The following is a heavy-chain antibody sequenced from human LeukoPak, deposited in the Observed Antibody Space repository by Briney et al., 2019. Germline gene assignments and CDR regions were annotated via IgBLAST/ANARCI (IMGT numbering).Heavy chain of an antibody. D-gene: IGHD6-19*01. CDR3: AKGEFGSGWPN. CDR2: ISNSGVSR. V-gene: IGHV3-23*01. Sequence: GGSLRLSCAASGFTFSSYAMNWVRQAPRKGLEGVSGISNSGVSRDYADSVKGRFTISRDNSKNTLYLQMNNLRAEDTAVYYCAKGEFGSGWPNWGQGTLVTVSS. J-gene: IGHJ4*02. CDR1: GFTFSSYA.